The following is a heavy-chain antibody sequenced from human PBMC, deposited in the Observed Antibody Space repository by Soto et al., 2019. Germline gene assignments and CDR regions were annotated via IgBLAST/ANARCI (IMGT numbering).Heavy chain of an antibody. CDR3: AKHGIVVVPAAKRPTRRTNWFDP. CDR1: GFTFSSYA. CDR2: ISGSGGST. Sequence: GGSLRLSCAASGFTFSSYAMSWVRQAPGKGLEWVSAISGSGGSTYYADSVKGRFTISRDNSKNTLYLQMNSLRAEDTAVYYCAKHGIVVVPAAKRPTRRTNWFDPWGQGTLVTVSS. J-gene: IGHJ5*02. V-gene: IGHV3-23*01. D-gene: IGHD2-2*01.